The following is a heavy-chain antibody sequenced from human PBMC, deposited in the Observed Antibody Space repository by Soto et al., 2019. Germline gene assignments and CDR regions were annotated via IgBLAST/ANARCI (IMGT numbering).Heavy chain of an antibody. D-gene: IGHD3-16*01. Sequence: GESLKISCQHSGFNFPTFWIAWVRQMPGQGLEWMGMIYPGDSDARYSPSFQGKVSFSVDESISTAYLQWTSLEASDTAMYFFVSVGXXNXXWQXGCDHWGQXXXVTXSS. V-gene: IGHV5-51*01. CDR3: VSVGXXNXXWQXGCDH. CDR2: IYPGDSDA. J-gene: IGHJ4*02. CDR1: GFNFPTFW.